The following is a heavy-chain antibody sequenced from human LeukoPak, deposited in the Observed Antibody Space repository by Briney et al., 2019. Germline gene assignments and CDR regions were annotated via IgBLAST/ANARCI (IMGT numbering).Heavy chain of an antibody. CDR1: GGTFSSHG. Sequence: SVKVSCKASGGTFSSHGISWVRQAPEQGLEWMGRIIPIHGIANYAQKFQGRVTITADKSTSTAYMELSSLKSEDTAMYYCARGLADYWGQGTLVTVSS. J-gene: IGHJ4*02. V-gene: IGHV1-69*04. CDR3: ARGLADY. CDR2: IIPIHGIA.